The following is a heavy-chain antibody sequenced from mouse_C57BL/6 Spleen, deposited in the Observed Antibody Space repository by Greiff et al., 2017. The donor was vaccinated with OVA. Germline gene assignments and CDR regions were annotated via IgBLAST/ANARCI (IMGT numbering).Heavy chain of an antibody. Sequence: EVQGVKSGGGLVKPGGSLKLSCAASGFTFSSYAMSWVRQTPEKRLEWVATISDGGSYTYYPDNVKGRFTISRDNAKNNLYLQMSHLKSEDTAMYYCARAITTVVAYYYAMDYWGQGTSVTVSS. D-gene: IGHD1-1*01. CDR2: ISDGGSYT. CDR3: ARAITTVVAYYYAMDY. V-gene: IGHV5-4*01. J-gene: IGHJ4*01. CDR1: GFTFSSYA.